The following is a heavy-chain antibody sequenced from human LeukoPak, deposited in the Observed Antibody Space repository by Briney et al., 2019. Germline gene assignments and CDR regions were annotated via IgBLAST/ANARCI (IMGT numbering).Heavy chain of an antibody. Sequence: SETLSLTCTVSGGSISSSSYYWGWIRQPPGKELEWIGEINHSGSTNYNPSLKSRVTISVDTSKNQFSLKLSSVTAADTAVYYCARLPLWFGELFAFDIWGQGTMVTVSS. CDR1: GGSISSSSYY. CDR3: ARLPLWFGELFAFDI. D-gene: IGHD3-10*01. J-gene: IGHJ3*02. V-gene: IGHV4-39*07. CDR2: INHSGST.